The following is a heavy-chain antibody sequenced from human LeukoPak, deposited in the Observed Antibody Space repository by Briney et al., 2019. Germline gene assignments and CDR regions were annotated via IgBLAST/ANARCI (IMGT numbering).Heavy chain of an antibody. V-gene: IGHV1-2*02. CDR1: GYTFTDYY. J-gene: IGHJ4*02. Sequence: ASVKVSCKASGYTFTDYYMHWVRQAPGQGLEWMGWINPNSGGTNYGQKFQGRVTMTRDTSISTAYMELSRLRSDDTAVYYCARASYGSGSYPNHFDYWGQGTLVTVSS. D-gene: IGHD3-10*01. CDR3: ARASYGSGSYPNHFDY. CDR2: INPNSGGT.